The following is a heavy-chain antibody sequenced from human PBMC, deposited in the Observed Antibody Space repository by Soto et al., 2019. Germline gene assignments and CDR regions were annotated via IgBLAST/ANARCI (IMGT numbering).Heavy chain of an antibody. Sequence: GGSLRLSCAASGFTFSSYYRHWVRQATGKGLEWVSAVGTAGDTYYPGSVKGRFTISRENAKNSLYLQMNSLRAEDTAVYYCARDLFLSGAARLYGMDVWGQGTTVTVSS. J-gene: IGHJ6*02. V-gene: IGHV3-13*01. D-gene: IGHD6-6*01. CDR1: GFTFSSYY. CDR3: ARDLFLSGAARLYGMDV. CDR2: VGTAGDT.